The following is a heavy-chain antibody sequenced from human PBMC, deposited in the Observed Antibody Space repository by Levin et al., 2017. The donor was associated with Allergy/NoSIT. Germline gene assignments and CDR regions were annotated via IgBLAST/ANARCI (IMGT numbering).Heavy chain of an antibody. Sequence: GGSLRLSCAASSFSFRDVWMHWVRQAPGKGLEWVGRIKRTSERGTTDYAAPVKGRFTVPRDDSKTTLYLQMNSLKTEDTAVYYCTTGFSSAYEIWGQGTMVTVSS. CDR2: IKRTSERGTT. D-gene: IGHD6-19*01. J-gene: IGHJ3*02. CDR1: SFSFRDVW. CDR3: TTGFSSAYEI. V-gene: IGHV3-15*01.